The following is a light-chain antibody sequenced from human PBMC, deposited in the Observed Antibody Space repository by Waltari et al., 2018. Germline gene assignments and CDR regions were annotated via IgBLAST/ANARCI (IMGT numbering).Light chain of an antibody. J-gene: IGLJ2*01. CDR1: SSDVGSYHR. V-gene: IGLV2-18*02. Sequence: QSALTQPPSVSGSPGQSVTISCTGTSSDVGSYHRVSWYQQPPGTAPKLMIYEVSNRPSGVPDRFSGSKSGNTASLTISGLQAEDEADYYCSSYTSSSPHVVFGGGTKLTVL. CDR3: SSYTSSSPHVV. CDR2: EVS.